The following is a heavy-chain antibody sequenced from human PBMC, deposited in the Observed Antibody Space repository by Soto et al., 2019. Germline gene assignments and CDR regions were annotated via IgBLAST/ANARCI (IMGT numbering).Heavy chain of an antibody. CDR3: AKDKFSGSYPPYFDS. CDR2: ISWNSGSI. D-gene: IGHD1-26*01. J-gene: IGHJ4*02. CDR1: GFTFDDYA. Sequence: GGSLRLSCAASGFTFDDYAMHWVRQAPGKGLEWVSGISWNSGSIGYADSVKGRFTISRDNAKNSLYLQMNSLRAEDTALYYCAKDKFSGSYPPYFDSWGQGSLVTVSS. V-gene: IGHV3-9*01.